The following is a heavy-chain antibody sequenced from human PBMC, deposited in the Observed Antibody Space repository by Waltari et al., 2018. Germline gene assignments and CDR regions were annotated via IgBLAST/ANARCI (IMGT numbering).Heavy chain of an antibody. CDR2: IWHDGSKK. J-gene: IGHJ6*02. CDR3: SKPLQFSNVFEV. Sequence: QVELVESGGDVVQTGRSLRPPCATSGFPFRDYGMHWLRQVPGKGLEWVAHIWHDGSKKYYADSVKGRFTISRDNSKNTVYLQISNLRPEDTAMYFCSKPLQFSNVFEVWGQGTRVIVSS. D-gene: IGHD3-16*01. CDR1: GFPFRDYG. V-gene: IGHV3-33*08.